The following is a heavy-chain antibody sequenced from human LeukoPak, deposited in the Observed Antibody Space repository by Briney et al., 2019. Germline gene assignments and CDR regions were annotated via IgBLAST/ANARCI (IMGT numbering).Heavy chain of an antibody. Sequence: GGSLRLSCAASGFTFSSYSMNWVRQAPGKGLEWVSSISSSSSYIYYADSVKGRFTISRDNAKNSLYLQMNSLRAEDTAVYYCAELGITTIGGVWGKGTTVTISS. J-gene: IGHJ6*04. CDR3: AELGITTIGGV. CDR1: GFTFSSYS. D-gene: IGHD3-10*02. V-gene: IGHV3-21*01. CDR2: ISSSSSYI.